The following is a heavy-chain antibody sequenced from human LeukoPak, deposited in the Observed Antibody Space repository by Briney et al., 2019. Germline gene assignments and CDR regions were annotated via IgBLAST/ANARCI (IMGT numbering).Heavy chain of an antibody. CDR1: GFTFSNTA. CDR3: AQELSDIFVVRTDS. Sequence: GGSLRLSCAASGFTFSNTAMSWVRQTPGKGLEWVATMSAYNDRTHYADSVRGGFTVSRDNSKNTLSLQMNSLREGDTAVYYCAQELSDIFVVRTDSWGQGTLVTVSS. CDR2: MSAYNDRT. J-gene: IGHJ4*02. D-gene: IGHD3-9*01. V-gene: IGHV3-23*01.